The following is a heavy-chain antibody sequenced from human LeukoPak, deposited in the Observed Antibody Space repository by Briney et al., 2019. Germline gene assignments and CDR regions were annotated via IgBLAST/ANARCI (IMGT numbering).Heavy chain of an antibody. V-gene: IGHV3-30*18. Sequence: GGSLRLSCAASGFTFSSCGMHWVRQAPGKGLEWVAVISYDGSNKYYADSVKGRFTISRDNSKNTLYLQMNSLRAEDTAVYYCAKDSYSSGWYDYWGQGTLVTVSS. CDR2: ISYDGSNK. CDR1: GFTFSSCG. D-gene: IGHD6-19*01. CDR3: AKDSYSSGWYDY. J-gene: IGHJ4*02.